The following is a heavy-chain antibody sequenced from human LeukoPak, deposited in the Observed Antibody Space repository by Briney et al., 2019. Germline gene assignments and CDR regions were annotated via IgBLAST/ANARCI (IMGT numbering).Heavy chain of an antibody. D-gene: IGHD4-23*01. J-gene: IGHJ5*02. Sequence: ASVKVSCKASGGGFNDYIINWVRQAPGQGLEWMGIINTSGGSTTYAQKFQGRVSMTRDTSTSTVYLEVSSLRSEDTAVYYCARSQGGNTLWFDPWGQGTLVTVSS. CDR1: GGGFNDYI. CDR3: ARSQGGNTLWFDP. V-gene: IGHV1-46*02. CDR2: INTSGGST.